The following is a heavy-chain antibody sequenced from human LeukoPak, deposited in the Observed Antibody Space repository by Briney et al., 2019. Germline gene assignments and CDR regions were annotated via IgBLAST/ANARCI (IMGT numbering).Heavy chain of an antibody. J-gene: IGHJ4*02. D-gene: IGHD3-22*01. Sequence: GASVKVSCKASGYTFTSYGICWVRQAPGQGLEWMGWISAYNGNTNYAQKLQGRVTMTTDTSTSTAYMVLRSLRSDDTAVYYCALTPYYYDSSGYYFYWGQGTLVTVSS. CDR1: GYTFTSYG. CDR2: ISAYNGNT. CDR3: ALTPYYYDSSGYYFY. V-gene: IGHV1-18*01.